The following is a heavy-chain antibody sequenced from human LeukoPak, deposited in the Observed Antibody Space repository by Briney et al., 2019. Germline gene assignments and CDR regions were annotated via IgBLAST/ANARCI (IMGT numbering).Heavy chain of an antibody. CDR1: GFTFDDYA. CDR3: AKGSLDYLGEFDY. Sequence: GGSLRLSCAASGFTFDDYAMHWVRQAPGKGLEWVSLISWDGGSTYYADSVKGRFTISRDNSKNSLYLQMNSLRAEDTALYYCAKGSLDYLGEFDYWGQGTLVTVSS. J-gene: IGHJ4*02. V-gene: IGHV3-43D*03. D-gene: IGHD7-27*01. CDR2: ISWDGGST.